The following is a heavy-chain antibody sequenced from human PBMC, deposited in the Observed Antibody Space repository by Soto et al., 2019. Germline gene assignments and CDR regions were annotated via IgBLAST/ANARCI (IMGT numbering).Heavy chain of an antibody. CDR2: IYHSGST. V-gene: IGHV4-30-2*06. CDR3: VRESVPSGPNYFDT. CDR1: GGTITSGRSS. Sequence: SETLSLTCSVSGGTITSGRSSWNWIRQSAGKGLEWIAYIYHSGSTYYNPSLKSRVTISVDRSENRFSLKLSSVTAADTAVYFCVRESVPSGPNYFDTWGPGTLVTVSS. J-gene: IGHJ5*02. D-gene: IGHD2-2*01.